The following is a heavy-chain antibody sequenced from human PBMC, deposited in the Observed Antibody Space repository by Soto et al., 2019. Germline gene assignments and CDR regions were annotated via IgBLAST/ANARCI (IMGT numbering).Heavy chain of an antibody. CDR3: AREAVSGRTGFDY. J-gene: IGHJ4*02. CDR1: GYTFTNFG. V-gene: IGHV1-18*01. Sequence: GASVKVSCKASGYTFTNFGISWVRQAPGQGLEWMGWISAYNGNTNYAQKFQGRVTMTTDTSTSTAYMELRSLRSDDTAVYYCAREAVSGRTGFDYWGQGTLVTVSS. D-gene: IGHD6-19*01. CDR2: ISAYNGNT.